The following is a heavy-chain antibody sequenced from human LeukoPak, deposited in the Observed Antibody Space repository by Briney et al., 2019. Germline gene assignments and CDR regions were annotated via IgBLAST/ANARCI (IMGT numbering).Heavy chain of an antibody. CDR3: ASPYGGNSVSDRAFDI. Sequence: GGSLRLSCAASGFTVSSNYMSWVRQAPGKGLEWVSVTYSGGSTYYADSVKGRFTISRDNSKNTLYLQMNSLRAEDTAVYYCASPYGGNSVSDRAFDIWGQGTMVTVSS. CDR1: GFTVSSNY. CDR2: TYSGGST. J-gene: IGHJ3*02. V-gene: IGHV3-53*01. D-gene: IGHD4-23*01.